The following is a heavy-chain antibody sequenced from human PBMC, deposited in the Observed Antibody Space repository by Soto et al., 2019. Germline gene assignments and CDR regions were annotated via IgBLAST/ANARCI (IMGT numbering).Heavy chain of an antibody. D-gene: IGHD2-2*01. J-gene: IGHJ4*02. CDR2: ISYDGSNK. Sequence: GGSLRLSCAASGFTFSSYGMHWVRQAPGKGLEWVAVISYDGSNKYYADSVKGRFTISRDNSKNMLFLQINSLRDDDSAVYYCANRPASITTFDYWGQGTPVTVSS. V-gene: IGHV3-30*18. CDR3: ANRPASITTFDY. CDR1: GFTFSSYG.